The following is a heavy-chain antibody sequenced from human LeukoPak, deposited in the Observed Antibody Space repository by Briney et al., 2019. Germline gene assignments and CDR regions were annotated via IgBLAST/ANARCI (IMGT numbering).Heavy chain of an antibody. Sequence: ASVKVPCKASGYSFIGYYMHWVRQAPGQGLEWMGWINLNSGGTKYAQKFQGRVTMTRDTSISTVYMELSRLRSDDTAVYYCARDSAAAGGLSFDYWGQGTLATVSS. CDR3: ARDSAAAGGLSFDY. D-gene: IGHD6-13*01. V-gene: IGHV1-2*02. CDR2: INLNSGGT. CDR1: GYSFIGYY. J-gene: IGHJ4*02.